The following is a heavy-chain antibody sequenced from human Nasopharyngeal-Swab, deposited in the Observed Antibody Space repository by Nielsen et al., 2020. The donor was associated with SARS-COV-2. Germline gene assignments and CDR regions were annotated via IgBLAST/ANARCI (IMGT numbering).Heavy chain of an antibody. Sequence: GESLKISCAASGFPFSSYSMNWVRQAPGKGLEWVSSISSSSSYIYYADSVKGRFTISRDNAKNSLYLQMNSLRAEDTAVYYCAREGSYGPVSYMDVWGKGTTVTVSS. J-gene: IGHJ6*03. CDR3: AREGSYGPVSYMDV. CDR1: GFPFSSYS. CDR2: ISSSSSYI. V-gene: IGHV3-21*01. D-gene: IGHD5-18*01.